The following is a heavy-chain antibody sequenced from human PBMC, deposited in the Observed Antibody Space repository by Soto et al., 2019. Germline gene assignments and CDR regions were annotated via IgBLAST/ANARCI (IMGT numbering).Heavy chain of an antibody. CDR3: VHSRCGGDCLRSYSSHYYYGMDV. J-gene: IGHJ6*01. D-gene: IGHD2-21*02. Sequence: QITLKESGPTLVKPTQTLTLTCTVSGFSLNTGGLGVGWIRQPPGKALEWLALIYWDDDKRYSPSLKNRLGISKDTSNNLVVFTMTNMDPVDTATYYCVHSRCGGDCLRSYSSHYYYGMDVW. V-gene: IGHV2-5*02. CDR1: GFSLNTGGLG. CDR2: IYWDDDK.